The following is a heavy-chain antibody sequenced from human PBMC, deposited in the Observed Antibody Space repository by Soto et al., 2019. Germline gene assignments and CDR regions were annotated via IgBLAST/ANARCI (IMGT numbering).Heavy chain of an antibody. CDR2: IYYSGST. J-gene: IGHJ4*02. CDR1: GGSISSSSYY. CDR3: AGLGLEGRTGYFDY. Sequence: QLQLQESGPGLVKPSETLSLTCTVSGGSISSSSYYWGWIRQPPGKGLEWIGSIYYSGSTYYNPSLKSRVTISVDTSKNLLSLMLSSVTAADTAVYYGAGLGLEGRTGYFDYWGQGTLVTVSS. V-gene: IGHV4-39*01. D-gene: IGHD3-10*01.